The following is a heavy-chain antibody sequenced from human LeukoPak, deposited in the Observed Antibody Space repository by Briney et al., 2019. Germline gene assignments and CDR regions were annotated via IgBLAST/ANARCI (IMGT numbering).Heavy chain of an antibody. V-gene: IGHV4-30-2*01. J-gene: IGHJ5*02. CDR3: ARVGSSYGSGSYYNVDWFDP. D-gene: IGHD3-10*01. CDR2: IYHSGST. Sequence: PSQTLSLTCAVAGGSISSGGYSWSWIRQPPGKGLEWIGYIYHSGSTYYNPSLKSRVTISVDRSKNQFSLKLSSVTAADTAVYYCARVGSSYGSGSYYNVDWFDPWGQGTLVTVSS. CDR1: GGSISSGGYS.